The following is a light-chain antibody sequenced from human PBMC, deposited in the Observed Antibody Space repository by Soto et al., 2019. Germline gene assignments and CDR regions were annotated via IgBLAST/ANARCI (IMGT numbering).Light chain of an antibody. J-gene: IGKJ1*01. CDR2: AAS. Sequence: DIQMTQSPSSLSASVGDRVTITCRASQSISNYLNWYQQKPGKAPKXLIYAASSLQSGVPSRFSGSGSETDFTLTIRSLQPEDFATYSCQQSYNTTWTFGQGTKVDI. V-gene: IGKV1-39*01. CDR3: QQSYNTTWT. CDR1: QSISNY.